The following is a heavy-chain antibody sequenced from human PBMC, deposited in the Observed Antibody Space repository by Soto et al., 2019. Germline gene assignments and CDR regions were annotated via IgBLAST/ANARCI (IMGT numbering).Heavy chain of an antibody. CDR3: ATLQGEWELPYDAFDI. D-gene: IGHD1-26*01. V-gene: IGHV3-7*03. J-gene: IGHJ3*02. CDR2: IKQDGSEK. Sequence: EVQLVESGGGLVQPGGSLRLSCAASGFTFSSYWMSWVRQAPGKGLESVANIKQDGSEKYYVDSVKGRFTISRDNAKNSLYLQVNSLRAEDTAVYYCATLQGEWELPYDAFDIWGQGTMVTVSS. CDR1: GFTFSSYW.